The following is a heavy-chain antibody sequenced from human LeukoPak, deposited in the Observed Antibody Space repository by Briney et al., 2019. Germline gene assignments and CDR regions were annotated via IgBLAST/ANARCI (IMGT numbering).Heavy chain of an antibody. CDR3: ARGATYGAYYYYYYMDV. J-gene: IGHJ6*03. CDR1: GGTFSSYA. V-gene: IGHV1-69*06. D-gene: IGHD1-26*01. CDR2: IIPIFGTA. Sequence: ASVKVSCKASGGTFSSYAISWVRQAPGQGLEWMGGIIPIFGTANYAQKFQGRVTITADKSTSTAYMELSSLRSEDTAVYYCARGATYGAYYYYYYMDVWGKGTTVTVSS.